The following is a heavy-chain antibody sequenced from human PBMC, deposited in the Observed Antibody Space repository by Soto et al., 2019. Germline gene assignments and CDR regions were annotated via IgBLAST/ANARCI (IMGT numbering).Heavy chain of an antibody. J-gene: IGHJ4*02. Sequence: ASVEVSCKASGGTFSSYTISWVRQAPGQGLEWMGRIIPILGIANYAQKFQGRVTITADKSTSTAYMELSSLRSEDTAVYYCARDLAHIGVAAFSFDYWGQGTRVTVSS. V-gene: IGHV1-69*04. CDR2: IIPILGIA. CDR1: GGTFSSYT. CDR3: ARDLAHIGVAAFSFDY. D-gene: IGHD3-3*01.